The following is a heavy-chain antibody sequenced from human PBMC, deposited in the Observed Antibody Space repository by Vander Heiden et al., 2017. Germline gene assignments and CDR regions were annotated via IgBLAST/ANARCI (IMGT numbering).Heavy chain of an antibody. CDR3: AKDRSYALDY. CDR1: GFTFSSYA. J-gene: IGHJ4*02. Sequence: EVQLLESGGGLVQPGGSLRLSCAASGFTFSSYALSWVRQAPGKGLEWVSALSGSGSNTYYADSVKGRFTISRDNSKNTLFLQMNRLRGEDTAVYYCAKDRSYALDYWGQGTLVTVSS. CDR2: LSGSGSNT. D-gene: IGHD3-16*01. V-gene: IGHV3-23*01.